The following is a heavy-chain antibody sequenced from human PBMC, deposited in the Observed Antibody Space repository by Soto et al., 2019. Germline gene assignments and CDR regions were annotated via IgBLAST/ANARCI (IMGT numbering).Heavy chain of an antibody. Sequence: GGSLRLSCAASGFTFSSYAMSWVRQAPGKGLEWVSAISGSGGSTYYADSVKGRFTISRDNSKNTLYLQMNSLRAEDTAVYYCAKDPSTYYYDSSGYPTLFDYWGQGTLVTVSS. V-gene: IGHV3-23*01. CDR2: ISGSGGST. J-gene: IGHJ4*02. CDR3: AKDPSTYYYDSSGYPTLFDY. CDR1: GFTFSSYA. D-gene: IGHD3-22*01.